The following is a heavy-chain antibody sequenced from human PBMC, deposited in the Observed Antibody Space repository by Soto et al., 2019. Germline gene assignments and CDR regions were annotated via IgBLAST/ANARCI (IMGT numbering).Heavy chain of an antibody. CDR3: ARDRITFGGIIVILPDY. Sequence: QVQLVEAGGDVVQPGRSLRVSCAASGFIFSSYGMHWVRQAPGKGLEWVAAISYDGSNKYYADSVKGRFTISRDNSKNTLYLQMNSLRAEDTAVFYCARDRITFGGIIVILPDYWGRGTLVTVSS. V-gene: IGHV3-33*01. CDR1: GFIFSSYG. J-gene: IGHJ4*02. D-gene: IGHD3-16*02. CDR2: ISYDGSNK.